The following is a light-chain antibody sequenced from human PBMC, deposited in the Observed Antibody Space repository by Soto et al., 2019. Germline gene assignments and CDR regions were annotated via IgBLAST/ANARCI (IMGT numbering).Light chain of an antibody. CDR3: QSYDSSLSAWV. J-gene: IGLJ3*02. CDR1: SSNIGAPYD. CDR2: GND. Sequence: QSVLTQPPSVSGAPGQRVTISCSGSSSNIGAPYDVHWYQHLPGTAPKLLLSGNDNRPSGVPDRFSGSRSGTSASLAITGLQSEDEADYYCQSYDSSLSAWVFGGGPKLTVL. V-gene: IGLV1-40*01.